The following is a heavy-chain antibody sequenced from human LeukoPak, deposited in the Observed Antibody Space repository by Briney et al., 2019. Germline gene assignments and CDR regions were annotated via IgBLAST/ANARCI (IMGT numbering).Heavy chain of an antibody. V-gene: IGHV5-51*01. D-gene: IGHD3-3*01. CDR3: ARPRITIFGVVHDAFDI. CDR1: GSSFTSYW. CDR2: IYPGDSDT. J-gene: IGHJ3*02. Sequence: GESLKISCKGSGSSFTSYWIGWVRQMPGKGLEWMGIIYPGDSDTRYSPSFQGQVTISADKSISTAYLQWSSLKASDTAMYYCARPRITIFGVVHDAFDIWGQGTMVTVSS.